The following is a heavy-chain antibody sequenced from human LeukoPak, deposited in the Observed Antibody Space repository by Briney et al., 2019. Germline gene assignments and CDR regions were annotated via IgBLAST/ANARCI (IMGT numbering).Heavy chain of an antibody. D-gene: IGHD3-9*01. J-gene: IGHJ3*02. CDR3: ASILTGAFDI. Sequence: SETLSLTCTVSGGSISSYYWSCIRQPPGKGLEWIGYIYYSGSTNYNPSLTSRVTISVDTSKNQFSLKLSSVTAAHTAVYYCASILTGAFDIWGQGTMVTVSS. V-gene: IGHV4-59*01. CDR1: GGSISSYY. CDR2: IYYSGST.